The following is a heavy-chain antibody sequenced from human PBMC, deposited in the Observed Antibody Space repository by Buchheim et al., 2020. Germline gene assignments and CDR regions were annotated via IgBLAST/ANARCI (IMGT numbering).Heavy chain of an antibody. CDR1: GFTFSSYG. CDR2: ISGSDNTI. V-gene: IGHV3-48*04. Sequence: VQLVESGGGLIQPGESLRLSCAASGFTFSSYGMNWVRQASGKGLEWVSLISGSDNTIYYADSVKGRFTISRDNAKNSLVLHMNSLRVEDTAVYYCARDQRDQGYWYFDLWGRGT. J-gene: IGHJ2*01. CDR3: ARDQRDQGYWYFDL.